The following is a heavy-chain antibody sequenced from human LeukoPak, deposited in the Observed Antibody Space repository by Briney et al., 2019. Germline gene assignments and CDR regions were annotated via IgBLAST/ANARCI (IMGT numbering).Heavy chain of an antibody. CDR3: ATFGLVAALDL. D-gene: IGHD5-12*01. CDR2: INPAGSET. J-gene: IGHJ4*02. Sequence: GGSLRLSCAASGFSFNAYWMAWVRQAPGTGLEWVANINPAGSETFHVDPVKGRFSISRGHAKNLVYLQMNSLRAEDTAVYYCATFGLVAALDLWGQGTLATVSS. V-gene: IGHV3-7*01. CDR1: GFSFNAYW.